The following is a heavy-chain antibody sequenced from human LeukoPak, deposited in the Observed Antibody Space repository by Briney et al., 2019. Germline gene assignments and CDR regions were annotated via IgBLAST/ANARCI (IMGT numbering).Heavy chain of an antibody. Sequence: ASVKVSCKASGYTFTSYGISWVRQAPGQGLEWMGWISAYNGNTNYAQKLQGRVTMTTDTSTSTAYMELRSLRSDDTAVYYCARDSWIYYYYCMDVWGKGTTVTVSS. CDR3: ARDSWIYYYYCMDV. D-gene: IGHD2-2*03. J-gene: IGHJ6*03. V-gene: IGHV1-18*01. CDR1: GYTFTSYG. CDR2: ISAYNGNT.